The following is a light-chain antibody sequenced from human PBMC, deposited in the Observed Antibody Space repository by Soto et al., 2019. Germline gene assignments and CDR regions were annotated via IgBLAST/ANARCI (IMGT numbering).Light chain of an antibody. Sequence: DIVMTQSPSTLSASVGDRAIITCRASQSISDYLAWYQQKPGKAPKLLIYDASNLESGVPSSCSGSGSRTEFTLTISSLQPDDFATYYCQQYYTYWHMFGQGTKVDIK. V-gene: IGKV1-5*01. CDR3: QQYYTYWHM. CDR2: DAS. CDR1: QSISDY. J-gene: IGKJ1*01.